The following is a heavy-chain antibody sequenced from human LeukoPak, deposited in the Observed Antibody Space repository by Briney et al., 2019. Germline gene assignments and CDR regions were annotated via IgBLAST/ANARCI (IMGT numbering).Heavy chain of an antibody. V-gene: IGHV3-7*01. CDR3: VSNWGSYPDC. J-gene: IGHJ4*02. CDR2: IKEDGSEK. D-gene: IGHD3-16*01. CDR1: GFTFSSYW. Sequence: GGSLRLSCAASGFTFSSYWMTWVRQAPGKGREWVANIKEDGSEKYCMDSVKGRFSISRDNAKNSLYLQMNSLRAEDTALYYCVSNWGSYPDCWGQGALVTVSS.